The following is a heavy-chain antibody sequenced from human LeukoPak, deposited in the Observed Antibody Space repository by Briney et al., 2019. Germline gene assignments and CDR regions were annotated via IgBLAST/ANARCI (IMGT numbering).Heavy chain of an antibody. Sequence: ASVKVSCKASGYTFTSYGISWVRQAPGQGLEGMGWISAYNGNTNYAQKLQGRVTMTTDTSTSTAYMELRILRSDDTAVYYCARAPELWGSYYFDYWGQRTLVTVSS. CDR3: ARAPELWGSYYFDY. D-gene: IGHD5-18*01. V-gene: IGHV1-18*01. CDR1: GYTFTSYG. CDR2: ISAYNGNT. J-gene: IGHJ4*02.